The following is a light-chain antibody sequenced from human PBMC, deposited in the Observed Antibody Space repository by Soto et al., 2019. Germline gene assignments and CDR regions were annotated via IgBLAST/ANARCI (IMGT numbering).Light chain of an antibody. CDR2: GAS. J-gene: IGKJ3*01. CDR3: QQYGNAPFT. CDR1: QSVSGSY. Sequence: EIVLTLSPGTLSLSPGERATLSCRASQSVSGSYLAWFQQKPGQAPRLLIYGASSRATGIPDRFSGSGSGTDFTLTISRLEPEDFAVYYCQQYGNAPFTFGPGTKVDIK. V-gene: IGKV3-20*01.